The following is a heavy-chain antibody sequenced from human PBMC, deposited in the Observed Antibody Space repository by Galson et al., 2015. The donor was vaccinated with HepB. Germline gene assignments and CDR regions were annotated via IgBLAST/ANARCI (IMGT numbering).Heavy chain of an antibody. CDR3: ARDRPEPLRFSEWQRPYYFDD. CDR1: GYTFTDYV. V-gene: IGHV7-4-1*02. J-gene: IGHJ4*02. D-gene: IGHD3-3*01. Sequence: SVKVSCKASGYTFTDYVINWVRQAPGQGLEWMGWINTNTGNPMYAQGFTGRFVFSLDTSIRTAYLQINSLQAEDTAVYFCARDRPEPLRFSEWQRPYYFDDLGQRTLVTVSS. CDR2: INTNTGNP.